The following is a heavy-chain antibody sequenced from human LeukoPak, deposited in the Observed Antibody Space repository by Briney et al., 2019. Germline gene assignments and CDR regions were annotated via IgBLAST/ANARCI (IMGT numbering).Heavy chain of an antibody. V-gene: IGHV3-21*04. CDR1: GFTFSDYS. CDR3: ARDGNDAFDI. D-gene: IGHD1-1*01. Sequence: PGGSLRLSCAASGFTFSDYSMSWVRQAPGKGLEWVSSISRSSTYIYYADSVKGRFTISRDNAKNSLYLQMNSLRAEDTALYYCARDGNDAFDIWGQGTMVTVSS. CDR2: ISRSSTYI. J-gene: IGHJ3*02.